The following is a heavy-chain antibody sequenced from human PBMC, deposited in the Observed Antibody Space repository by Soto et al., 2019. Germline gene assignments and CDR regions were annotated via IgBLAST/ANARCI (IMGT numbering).Heavy chain of an antibody. D-gene: IGHD2-15*01. V-gene: IGHV3-66*01. Sequence: EVQLVESGGDLVQPGGSLRLSCAASGFTVSSHYMNWVHQAPGKGLEWVSLIQSGGSTFYADSVKGRFTISRDNSKNALFLQMNGLIVGDTAIWYCSRDDVYCSGGICYGVPMDVWGRGATVTVSS. J-gene: IGHJ6*03. CDR2: IQSGGST. CDR3: SRDDVYCSGGICYGVPMDV. CDR1: GFTVSSHY.